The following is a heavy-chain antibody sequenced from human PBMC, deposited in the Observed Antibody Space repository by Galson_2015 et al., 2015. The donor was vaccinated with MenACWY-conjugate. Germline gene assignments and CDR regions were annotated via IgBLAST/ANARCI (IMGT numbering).Heavy chain of an antibody. CDR2: IKQDGSEK. CDR3: ARDLGFYCSHNDCYSPY. CDR1: GFTFSTYW. Sequence: SLRLSCAVSGFTFSTYWMHWVRQIPGKGPGWVANIKQDGSEKYYVDSVRGRFTISRDNAKSSPFLQMNGLRAEDTAVYYCARDLGFYCSHNDCYSPYWGQGTLVTVSS. V-gene: IGHV3-7*03. D-gene: IGHD2-15*01. J-gene: IGHJ4*02.